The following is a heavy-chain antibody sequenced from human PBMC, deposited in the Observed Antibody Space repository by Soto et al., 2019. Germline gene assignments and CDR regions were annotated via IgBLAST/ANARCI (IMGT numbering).Heavy chain of an antibody. J-gene: IGHJ6*02. CDR2: ISYDGSNK. D-gene: IGHD4-4*01. Sequence: GGSLRLSCGASGFTFSSYAMHWVRQAPGKGLEWVAVISYDGSNKYYADSVKGRFTISRDNSKNTLYLQMNSLRAEDTAVYYCAKCNSNYEFGYYYGMDVWGQGTTVIVSS. CDR1: GFTFSSYA. V-gene: IGHV3-30-3*02. CDR3: AKCNSNYEFGYYYGMDV.